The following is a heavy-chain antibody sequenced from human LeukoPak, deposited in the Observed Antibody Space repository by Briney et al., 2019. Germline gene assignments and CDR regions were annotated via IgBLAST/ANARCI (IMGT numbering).Heavy chain of an antibody. CDR1: GASLSSRTSY. CDR2: IYSSGNT. J-gene: IGHJ4*02. V-gene: IGHV4-39*01. Sequence: SETLSLTCSVSGASLSSRTSYWGWIRQPPGRGLEWIGTIYSSGNTYYNPSLKSRITISVDSSKNQFSLKTSSVTAADTAVYYCARHGDYYDSSGYFDYWGQGTLVTVSS. CDR3: ARHGDYYDSSGYFDY. D-gene: IGHD3-22*01.